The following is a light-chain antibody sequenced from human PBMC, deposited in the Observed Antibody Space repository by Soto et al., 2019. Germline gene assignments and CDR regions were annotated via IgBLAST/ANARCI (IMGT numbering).Light chain of an antibody. V-gene: IGKV3-15*01. Sequence: DIVYPRSPSTLSVSPGARSTLSCRASRGVSSYLAWYQQKPGQAPRLLIYGASTRATGIPARFSGSGSGTEFTLTISRLQSEDFAVYYCQQYNSSPQTFGQGTKVDI. CDR1: RGVSSY. J-gene: IGKJ1*01. CDR3: QQYNSSPQT. CDR2: GAS.